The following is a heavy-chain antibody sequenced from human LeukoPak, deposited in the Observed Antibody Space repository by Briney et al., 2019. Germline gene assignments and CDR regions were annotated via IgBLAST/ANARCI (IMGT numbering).Heavy chain of an antibody. CDR1: GDTFSRYY. CDR2: INPSGGSI. D-gene: IGHD3-22*01. V-gene: IGHV1-46*01. Sequence: GASVKVSCKASGDTFSRYYMHWVRQAPGQGLEWMGIINPSGGSITYAQMFQGRVTMTGDMSTSTVYMELSSLRSEDTSVYYCARGRHYYESSDYYYEGDAFDVWGQGTMVTVSS. CDR3: ARGRHYYESSDYYYEGDAFDV. J-gene: IGHJ3*01.